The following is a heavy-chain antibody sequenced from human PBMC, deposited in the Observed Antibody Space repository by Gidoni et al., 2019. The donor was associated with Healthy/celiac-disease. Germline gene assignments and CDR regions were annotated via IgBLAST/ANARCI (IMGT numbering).Heavy chain of an antibody. V-gene: IGHV3-7*01. J-gene: IGHJ4*02. CDR2: IKQDGSEK. CDR1: RFTVSSYW. Sequence: EVQLVESGGGLVQPGGSLRLSCAASRFTVSSYWVSWVRQARGKGLVWVANIKQDGSEKYYVDSVKGRFTISRDDAKNSLYLQMHSLRAEDTAVYYCARGASSSYVYWGQGTLVTVSS. D-gene: IGHD2-15*01. CDR3: ARGASSSYVY.